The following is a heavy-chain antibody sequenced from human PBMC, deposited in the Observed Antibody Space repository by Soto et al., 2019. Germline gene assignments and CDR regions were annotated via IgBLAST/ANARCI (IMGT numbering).Heavy chain of an antibody. J-gene: IGHJ6*02. CDR3: ASPRDGGYQGAMDV. V-gene: IGHV3-30-3*01. CDR2: ISYDGSNK. CDR1: GFTFSIYA. Sequence: QVQLVESGGGVVQPGRSLRLSCTASGFTFSIYAMNWVRQAPGKGLEWVAVISYDGSNKYYADSVKGRFTISRDNSKSHLFVQMNSLRAEDTAVYYCASPRDGGYQGAMDVWGQGTTVTVSS. D-gene: IGHD1-26*01.